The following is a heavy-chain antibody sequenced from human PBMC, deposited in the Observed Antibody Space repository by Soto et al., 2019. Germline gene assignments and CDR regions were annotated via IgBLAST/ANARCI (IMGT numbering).Heavy chain of an antibody. V-gene: IGHV1-69*01. J-gene: IGHJ3*02. D-gene: IGHD4-17*01. CDR2: IIPIFGTA. CDR3: ARDGRLTTVTKDAFDI. CDR1: GGTFSSYA. Sequence: QVQLVQSGAEVKKPGSSVKVSCKASGGTFSSYAISWVRQAPGQGLEWMGGIIPIFGTANYAQKFQGRVTITADESTSTAYMELSSLRSEDTDVYYCARDGRLTTVTKDAFDIWGQGTMVTVSS.